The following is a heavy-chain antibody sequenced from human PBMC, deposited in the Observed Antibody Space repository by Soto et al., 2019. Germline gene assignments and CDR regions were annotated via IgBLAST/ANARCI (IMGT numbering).Heavy chain of an antibody. CDR3: ARRDTSGFLRYFDN. Sequence: GALVKVSCKASGGTLSSFINYPINWVRQAPGQGLEWMGGIVPNVGTVNYAQKFQGRVTITADKSTGTAYMEVSSLRSEDTALYYCARRDTSGFLRYFDNWGQGTLVTVSS. CDR1: GGTLSSFINYP. CDR2: IVPNVGTV. V-gene: IGHV1-69*06. D-gene: IGHD3-3*01. J-gene: IGHJ4*02.